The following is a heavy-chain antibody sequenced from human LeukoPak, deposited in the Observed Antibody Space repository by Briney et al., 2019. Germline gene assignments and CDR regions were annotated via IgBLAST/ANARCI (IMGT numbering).Heavy chain of an antibody. CDR1: GFTFSSYD. D-gene: IGHD3-22*01. Sequence: GGSLRLSCAASGFTFSSYDMYWVRHATGRGLEWVSAIGIAGDTYYPGSVKGRFTISRENGKNSLYLQMSSLRVGDTAVYYCARGYDSSGYSVAFDIWGQGTTVTVSS. V-gene: IGHV3-13*01. J-gene: IGHJ3*02. CDR2: IGIAGDT. CDR3: ARGYDSSGYSVAFDI.